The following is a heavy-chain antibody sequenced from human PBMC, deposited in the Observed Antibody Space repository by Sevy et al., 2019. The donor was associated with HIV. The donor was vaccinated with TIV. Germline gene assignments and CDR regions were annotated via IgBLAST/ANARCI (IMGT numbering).Heavy chain of an antibody. CDR1: GFTFSYYY. J-gene: IGHJ4*02. Sequence: GESLKISCAASGFTFSYYYMDWVRQAPGKGLEWVGRIRNKANSYTTEFAASVKGRFTISRDDSKNSLYLQMHSLKTDDTAVYYCARVMRRILWWSLDSWGQGTLVTVSS. D-gene: IGHD2-21*01. V-gene: IGHV3-72*01. CDR2: IRNKANSYTT. CDR3: ARVMRRILWWSLDS.